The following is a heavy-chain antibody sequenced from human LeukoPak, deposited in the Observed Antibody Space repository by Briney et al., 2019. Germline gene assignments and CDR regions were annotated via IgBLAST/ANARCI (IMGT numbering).Heavy chain of an antibody. CDR2: IFGGGST. Sequence: PGGSLRLSCAASGFTVSSNYMTWVRQAPGKGLEWVSVIFGGGSTYYADSVKGRFTISRDNSKNTLFLQMNSLRVEDTAVYYCARGPGGYDNWGQGTLVTVPS. J-gene: IGHJ4*02. D-gene: IGHD3-16*01. CDR1: GFTVSSNY. CDR3: ARGPGGYDN. V-gene: IGHV3-66*01.